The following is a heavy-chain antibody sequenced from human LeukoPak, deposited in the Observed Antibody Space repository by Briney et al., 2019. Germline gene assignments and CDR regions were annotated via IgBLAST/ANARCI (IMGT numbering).Heavy chain of an antibody. J-gene: IGHJ4*02. CDR2: INGDGSTT. CDR3: AKGSHAPVLSYYDSSGSLGY. D-gene: IGHD3-22*01. CDR1: GFTFSSSW. V-gene: IGHV3-74*01. Sequence: PGGSLRLSCAASGFTFSSSWMHWVRQAPGKGLLWVSRINGDGSTTTYADSVKGRFTISRDNAKNTLYLQMNSLRAEDTAVYYCAKGSHAPVLSYYDSSGSLGYWGQGTLVTVSS.